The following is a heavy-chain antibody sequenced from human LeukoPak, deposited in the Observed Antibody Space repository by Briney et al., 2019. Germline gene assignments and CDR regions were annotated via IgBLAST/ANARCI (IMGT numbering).Heavy chain of an antibody. CDR3: ARGPRSAFDI. Sequence: SETLSLTCTVSGYSISSSYYWGWIRQPPGKGLEWIGSIYYSGSTYYNPSLKSRVTISVDTSKNQFSLKLSSVTAADTAVYYCARGPRSAFDIWGQGTMVAVSS. CDR1: GYSISSSYY. V-gene: IGHV4-38-2*02. CDR2: IYYSGST. D-gene: IGHD1-26*01. J-gene: IGHJ3*02.